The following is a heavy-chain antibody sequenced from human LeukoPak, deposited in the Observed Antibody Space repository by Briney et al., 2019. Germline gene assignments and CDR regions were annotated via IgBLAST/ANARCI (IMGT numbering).Heavy chain of an antibody. V-gene: IGHV3-48*01. CDR2: ISSSSSTI. CDR1: GSTFSSYS. J-gene: IGHJ3*02. Sequence: GGSLRLSCAASGSTFSSYSMNWVRQAPGKGLEWVSYISSSSSTIYQADSVKGRFTISRDNAKNSLYLQMDSLRAEDTAVYYCARGDDAFDIWGQGTMVTVSS. CDR3: ARGDDAFDI.